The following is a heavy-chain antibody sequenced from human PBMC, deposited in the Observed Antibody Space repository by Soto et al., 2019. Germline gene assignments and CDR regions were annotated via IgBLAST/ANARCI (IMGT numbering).Heavy chain of an antibody. V-gene: IGHV3-21*01. CDR3: ARDQEREGYSSSSIVWFDP. D-gene: IGHD6-6*01. CDR1: GFTFSSYS. Sequence: GGSLRLSCAASGFTFSSYSMNWVRQAPGKGLEWVSSISSSSSYIYYADSVKGRFTISRDNAKNSLYLQMNSLKAEDTAVYYCARDQEREGYSSSSIVWFDPWGQGTLVTVSS. CDR2: ISSSSSYI. J-gene: IGHJ5*02.